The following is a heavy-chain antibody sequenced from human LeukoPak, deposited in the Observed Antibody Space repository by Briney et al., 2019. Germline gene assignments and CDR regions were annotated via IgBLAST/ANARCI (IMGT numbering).Heavy chain of an antibody. Sequence: GGSLRLSCAASGFTFSSYAMSWVRQAPGKGLEWVSAISGSGGSTYYADSVKGRFTISRDNSKNTLYLQMNSLRAEDTAVYSCAKNGEVLSWFDPWGQGTLVTVSS. V-gene: IGHV3-23*01. J-gene: IGHJ5*02. CDR3: AKNGEVLSWFDP. CDR2: ISGSGGST. D-gene: IGHD3-10*01. CDR1: GFTFSSYA.